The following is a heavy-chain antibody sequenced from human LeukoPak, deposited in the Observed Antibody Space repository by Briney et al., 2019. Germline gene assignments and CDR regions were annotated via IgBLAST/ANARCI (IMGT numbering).Heavy chain of an antibody. CDR2: ISSSSSYI. V-gene: IGHV3-21*01. D-gene: IGHD1-1*01. CDR1: GFPFSSNT. CDR3: ARDRGSYTIGYFDY. Sequence: GGSLRLSGAASGFPFSSNTINWVGQPPGKGRDWFSSISSSSSYIYYADSVKGRFTISRDNAKNSLYLQMNSLRAEDTAVYYCARDRGSYTIGYFDYWGQGTLVTVSS. J-gene: IGHJ4*02.